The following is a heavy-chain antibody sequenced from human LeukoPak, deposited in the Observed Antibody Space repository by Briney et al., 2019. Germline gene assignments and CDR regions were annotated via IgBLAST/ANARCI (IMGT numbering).Heavy chain of an antibody. V-gene: IGHV3-74*01. D-gene: IGHD6-19*01. CDR2: INSDGTVT. CDR1: GFTFSKYW. J-gene: IGHJ4*02. Sequence: GGSLRLSCAASGFTFSKYWMLWVRQAPGKGLESVSRINSDGTVTTYADSVKGRFTVSRDNADNTMFLQMNSVRDEHTAVYYCATKQWLAPPPDSWGQGTPVTVSS. CDR3: ATKQWLAPPPDS.